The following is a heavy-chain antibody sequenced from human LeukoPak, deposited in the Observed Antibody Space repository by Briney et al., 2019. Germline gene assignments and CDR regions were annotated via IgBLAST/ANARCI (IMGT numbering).Heavy chain of an antibody. CDR3: TRDGGWLQYLY. J-gene: IGHJ4*02. Sequence: GFLRLSCTASGFTFGGYAMSWFRQAPGKGLEWVGFIRSKAYGGTTEYAASVKGRFTISGDDSKSIAYLQMNSLKTEDTAVYYCTRDGGWLQYLYWGQGTLVTVSS. CDR2: IRSKAYGGTT. V-gene: IGHV3-49*03. CDR1: GFTFGGYA. D-gene: IGHD5-24*01.